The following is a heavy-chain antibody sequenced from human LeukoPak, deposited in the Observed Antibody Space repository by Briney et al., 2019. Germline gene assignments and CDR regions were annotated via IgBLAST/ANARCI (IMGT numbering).Heavy chain of an antibody. V-gene: IGHV3-23*01. CDR1: GFTFDDYA. CDR3: AKDPAEYSYGLNWFDP. D-gene: IGHD5-18*01. Sequence: PGGSLRLSCAASGFTFDDYAMHWVRQAPGKGLEWVSAISGSGGSTYYADSVKGRFTISRDNSKNTLYLQMNSLRAEDTAVYYCAKDPAEYSYGLNWFDPWGQGTLVIVSS. J-gene: IGHJ5*02. CDR2: ISGSGGST.